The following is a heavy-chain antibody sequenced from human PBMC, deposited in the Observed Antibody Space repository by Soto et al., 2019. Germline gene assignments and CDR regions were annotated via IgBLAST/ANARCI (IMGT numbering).Heavy chain of an antibody. CDR3: ARTDRDFYGLDV. Sequence: EVQLVESGGGLVQPGGSLRLSCAASGFTFRNYDMHWVRQGTGKGLEWVSGISAAGDPDYADSVEGRFTISRENAQNSFFLQMNSLRGGGTAVYYCARTDRDFYGLDVWGQGTTVIVSS. J-gene: IGHJ6*02. V-gene: IGHV3-13*05. CDR2: ISAAGDP. CDR1: GFTFRNYD.